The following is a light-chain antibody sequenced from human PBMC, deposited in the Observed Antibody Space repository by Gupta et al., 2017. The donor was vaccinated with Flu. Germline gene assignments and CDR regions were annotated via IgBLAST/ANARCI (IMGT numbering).Light chain of an antibody. J-gene: IGKJ1*01. CDR1: QSINSW. V-gene: IGKV1-5*03. CDR2: MAS. Sequence: DIQMTQSPSTLSASVGDRVTITCRASQSINSWLAWYQQKPGKAPKLLIYMASALESGVPSRFSGSGSGTEFTLTISRLQPDDFATYYCKQFQRDSWTFGQGTKVAI. CDR3: KQFQRDSWT.